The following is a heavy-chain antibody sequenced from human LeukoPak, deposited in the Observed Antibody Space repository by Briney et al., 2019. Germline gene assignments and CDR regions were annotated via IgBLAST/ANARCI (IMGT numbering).Heavy chain of an antibody. CDR2: ISYDGSNK. CDR3: AKAQQWLVGDFDY. Sequence: GRSLRLSCAASGFTFSSYGMHWVRQAPGKGLEWVAFISYDGSNKYYADSVKGRFTISRDNSKNTLYLQMNSLRAEDTAVYYCAKAQQWLVGDFDYWGQGTLVTVSS. V-gene: IGHV3-30*18. CDR1: GFTFSSYG. J-gene: IGHJ4*02. D-gene: IGHD6-19*01.